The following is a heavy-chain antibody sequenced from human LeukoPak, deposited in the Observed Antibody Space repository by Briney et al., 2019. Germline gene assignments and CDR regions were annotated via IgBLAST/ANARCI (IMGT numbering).Heavy chain of an antibody. D-gene: IGHD6-13*01. CDR2: INWNGGST. CDR1: GFTFDDYG. V-gene: IGHV3-20*04. CDR3: ARVPVGIAARRYYYYYMDV. J-gene: IGHJ6*03. Sequence: PGGSLRLSCAASGFTFDDYGMSWVRQAPGKGLEWVSGINWNGGSTGYADSVKGRFTISRDNAKNSLYLQMDSLRAEDTALYYCARVPVGIAARRYYYYYMDVWGKGTTVTVSS.